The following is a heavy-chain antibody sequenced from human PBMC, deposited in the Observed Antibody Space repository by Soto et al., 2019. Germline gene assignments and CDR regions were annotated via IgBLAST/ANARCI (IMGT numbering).Heavy chain of an antibody. Sequence: PGESLKISCKGSGYSFTSYWIGWVRQMPGKGLEWMGIIYPGDSDTRYSPSFQGQVTISADKSISTAYLQWSSLKASDTAMYYCAGGYYGSGSYYSVKYYYGMDVWGQGTTVTVSS. V-gene: IGHV5-51*01. D-gene: IGHD3-10*01. CDR1: GYSFTSYW. CDR2: IYPGDSDT. J-gene: IGHJ6*02. CDR3: AGGYYGSGSYYSVKYYYGMDV.